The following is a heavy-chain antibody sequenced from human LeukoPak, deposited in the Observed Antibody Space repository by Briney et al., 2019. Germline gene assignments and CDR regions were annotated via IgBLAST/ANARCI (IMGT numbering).Heavy chain of an antibody. CDR1: GASISSYY. D-gene: IGHD6-19*01. V-gene: IGHV4-4*07. CDR3: AREDSSGWDWFDP. CDR2: IYMSGRT. J-gene: IGHJ5*02. Sequence: ASETLSLTCTVAGASISSYYWGSVRQPAGKGLEWIGRIYMSGRTNYNPSLKSRATMSVDASKKQCSLKLSSVTAADTAVYYGAREDSSGWDWFDPWGQGTLVTVSS.